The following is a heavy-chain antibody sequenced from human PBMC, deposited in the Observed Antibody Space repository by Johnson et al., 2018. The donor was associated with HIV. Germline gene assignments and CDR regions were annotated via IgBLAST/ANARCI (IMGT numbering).Heavy chain of an antibody. D-gene: IGHD2-8*01. CDR3: ARDRVDEGVGFDI. V-gene: IGHV3-11*04. J-gene: IGHJ3*02. CDR1: GFTVSSNY. Sequence: VQLMESGGGLIQPGGSLRLSCAASGFTVSSNYMSWVRQAPGKGLEWVSYISGSGSTIYYADSVKGRFTISRVNAKNSLYLQMNSLRAADTAVYYCARDRVDEGVGFDIWGQGTMVTVSS. CDR2: ISGSGSTI.